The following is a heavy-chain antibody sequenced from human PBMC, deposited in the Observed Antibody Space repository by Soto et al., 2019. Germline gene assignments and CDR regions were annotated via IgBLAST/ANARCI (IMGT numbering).Heavy chain of an antibody. D-gene: IGHD6-13*01. CDR3: ARMVLGIAAAGILYYYGMDV. CDR1: GGSISSYY. Sequence: KSSETLSLTCTVSGGSISSYYWSWIRQPPGKGLEWIGYIYYSGSTNYNPSLKSRVTISVDTSKNQFSLKLSSVTAADTAVYYCARMVLGIAAAGILYYYGMDVWGQGTTVTVSS. J-gene: IGHJ6*02. CDR2: IYYSGST. V-gene: IGHV4-59*01.